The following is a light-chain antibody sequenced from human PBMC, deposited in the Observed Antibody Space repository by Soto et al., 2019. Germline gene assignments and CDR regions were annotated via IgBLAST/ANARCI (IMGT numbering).Light chain of an antibody. CDR3: QQYGRSPVT. J-gene: IGKJ1*01. CDR1: QSVSSSY. CDR2: GAS. Sequence: EIVLTQSPGTLSLSPGERATLSCRASQSVSSSYLAWYQQKPGQAPRLLIYGASSRATGVPDRFSGGGSGTDFTLTISRLEPVDFAIYYCQQYGRSPVTFGQGTKVEIK. V-gene: IGKV3-20*01.